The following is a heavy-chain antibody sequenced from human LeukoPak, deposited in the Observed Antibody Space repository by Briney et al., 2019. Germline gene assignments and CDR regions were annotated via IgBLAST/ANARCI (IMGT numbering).Heavy chain of an antibody. Sequence: GASVKVSCKASGYTFTSYDINWVRQATGQGLEWMGWMNPNSGNTGYAQKFQGRVTMTRNTSISTAYMELSSLRSEDTAVYYCARAVWFGELLSYYYGMDVWGQGTTVTVPS. CDR2: MNPNSGNT. CDR1: GYTFTSYD. D-gene: IGHD3-10*01. CDR3: ARAVWFGELLSYYYGMDV. V-gene: IGHV1-8*01. J-gene: IGHJ6*02.